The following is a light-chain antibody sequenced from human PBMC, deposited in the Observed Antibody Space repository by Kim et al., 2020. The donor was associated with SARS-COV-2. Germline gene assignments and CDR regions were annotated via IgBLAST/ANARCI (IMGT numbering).Light chain of an antibody. J-gene: IGLJ3*02. CDR3: QAWDSSTVWV. CDR1: KLGDEY. Sequence: VAQGQTASSTCSGDKLGDEYACWYQQKPGQSPVLVIYQDSKRTSGIPERFSGSNSGNTATLTIRGTQAMDEADYYFQAWDSSTVWVFGGGTQLTVL. V-gene: IGLV3-1*01. CDR2: QDS.